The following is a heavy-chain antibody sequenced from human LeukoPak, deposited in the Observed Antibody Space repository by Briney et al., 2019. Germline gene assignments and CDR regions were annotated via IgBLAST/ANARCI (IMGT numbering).Heavy chain of an antibody. CDR3: ARSKAHLSTSWYGTWFDP. Sequence: SETLSLTCTVSGVSISSYYWSWIRQPPGKGLEWIGSMYHSGDTYYNPSLKSRVTISVDTSKNQLSLKLSSVTAADTAVYYCARSKAHLSTSWYGTWFDPWGQGTLVTVSS. D-gene: IGHD2-2*01. J-gene: IGHJ5*02. CDR1: GVSISSYY. V-gene: IGHV4-38-2*02. CDR2: MYHSGDT.